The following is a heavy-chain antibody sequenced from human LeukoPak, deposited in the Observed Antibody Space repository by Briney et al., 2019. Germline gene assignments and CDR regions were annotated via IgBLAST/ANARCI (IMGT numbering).Heavy chain of an antibody. J-gene: IGHJ6*02. CDR1: GFTFSSYA. CDR3: ATYINWVAGDV. Sequence: GGSLRLSCAASGFTFSSYAMSWVRQVPGQGLEWVAHINHEGGGIQYVDSVKGRFTISRDNAKGSVYLQMNSLRAEDTAIYHCATYINWVAGDVWGQGTTVIVSS. CDR2: INHEGGGI. D-gene: IGHD1-1*01. V-gene: IGHV3-7*01.